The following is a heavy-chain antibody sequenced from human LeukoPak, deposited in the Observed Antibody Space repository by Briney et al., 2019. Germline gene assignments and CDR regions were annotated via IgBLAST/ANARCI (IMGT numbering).Heavy chain of an antibody. D-gene: IGHD3-22*01. J-gene: IGHJ4*02. CDR1: GFTVSSSY. V-gene: IGHV3-23*01. CDR2: ISGSGGST. CDR3: ARRLGYSFDY. Sequence: GGSLRLSCAASGFTVSSSYMSWVRQAPGKGLEWVSAISGSGGSTYYADSVKGRFTISRDNSKNTLYLQMNSLRAEDTAVYYCARRLGYSFDYWGQGTLVTVSS.